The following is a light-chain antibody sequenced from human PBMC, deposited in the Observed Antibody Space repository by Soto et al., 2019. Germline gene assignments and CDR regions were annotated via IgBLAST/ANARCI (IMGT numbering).Light chain of an antibody. CDR1: ESVGNW. CDR3: QQANSFPLS. V-gene: IGKV1D-12*01. Sequence: DIHITHSPASLSASVGDRITITCRAHESVGNWLAWYQQKPGKAPKLLIYAATTLQSGVPSRFSGSRSGTVFSLTVSSLQPEDFATYYCQQANSFPLSFGGGTKVDIK. CDR2: AAT. J-gene: IGKJ4*01.